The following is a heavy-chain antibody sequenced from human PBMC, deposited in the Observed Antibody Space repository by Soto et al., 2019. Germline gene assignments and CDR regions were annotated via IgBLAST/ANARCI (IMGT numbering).Heavy chain of an antibody. Sequence: EVQLLESGGGLVQPGGSLRLSCAASGFTFSSYAMSWVRQAPGKGLEWVSAISGSGGSTYYADSVKGRFTISRDNSKNTLYLQMNSLRAEDTAIYYCARAGAVAGEVTRNWGQGTLVTVSS. CDR3: ARAGAVAGEVTRN. CDR2: ISGSGGST. CDR1: GFTFSSYA. V-gene: IGHV3-23*01. D-gene: IGHD6-19*01. J-gene: IGHJ4*02.